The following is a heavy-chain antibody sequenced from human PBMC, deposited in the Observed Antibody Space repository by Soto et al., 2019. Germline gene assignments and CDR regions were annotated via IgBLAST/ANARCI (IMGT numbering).Heavy chain of an antibody. D-gene: IGHD3-22*01. CDR1: GYTFTSYA. J-gene: IGHJ4*02. Sequence: QVQLVQSGAGVKKPGASVKVSCKASGYTFTSYAMHWVRQAPGQRLEWMGWINAGNGNTKYSQKFQGRGTITRDTSASTAYMDLSSLRSDATAVYYCATSSGYYYVDYWGQGTLVTVSS. CDR2: INAGNGNT. V-gene: IGHV1-3*01. CDR3: ATSSGYYYVDY.